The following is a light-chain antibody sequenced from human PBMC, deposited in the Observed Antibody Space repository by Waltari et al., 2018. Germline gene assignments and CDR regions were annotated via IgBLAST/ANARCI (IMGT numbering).Light chain of an antibody. CDR2: RKK. CDR1: SLRSYY. Sequence: SSELTQDPAVSVALGQTVRITCQGDSLRSYYASWYQQKPGQAPVLVIYRKKNRPSGIPERLSGSSSGITSSVTITGAQAEDEADYYCNSRDSSGNHPVVFGGGTKLTVL. J-gene: IGLJ2*01. V-gene: IGLV3-19*01. CDR3: NSRDSSGNHPVV.